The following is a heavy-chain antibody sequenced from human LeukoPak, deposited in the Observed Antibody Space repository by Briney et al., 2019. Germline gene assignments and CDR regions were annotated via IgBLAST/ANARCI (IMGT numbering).Heavy chain of an antibody. V-gene: IGHV3-48*01. Sequence: GGSLRLSCAASGFTFSSYSMNWVRQAPGKGLEWVSYISSSSSTIYYAGSVKGRLTISRDNAKNSLYLQMNSLRAEDTAVYYCARDASTVTTDYYMDVWGKGTTVTVSS. J-gene: IGHJ6*03. D-gene: IGHD4-11*01. CDR1: GFTFSSYS. CDR3: ARDASTVTTDYYMDV. CDR2: ISSSSSTI.